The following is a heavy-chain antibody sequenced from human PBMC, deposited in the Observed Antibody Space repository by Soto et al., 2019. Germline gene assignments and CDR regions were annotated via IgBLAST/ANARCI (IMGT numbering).Heavy chain of an antibody. Sequence: PSETLSLTCAVSGGSISSGGYSWSWIRQPPGKGLEWIGYIYHSGSTYYNPSLKSRVTISVDRSKNQFSLKLSSVTAADTAVYYCARFEGGWFDPWGQGTLVTVS. V-gene: IGHV4-30-2*01. CDR3: ARFEGGWFDP. J-gene: IGHJ5*02. CDR2: IYHSGST. D-gene: IGHD3-16*01. CDR1: GGSISSGGYS.